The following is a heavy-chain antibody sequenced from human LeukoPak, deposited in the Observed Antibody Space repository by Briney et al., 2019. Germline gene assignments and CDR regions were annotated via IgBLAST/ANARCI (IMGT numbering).Heavy chain of an antibody. CDR3: ARDYGFWSGYPY. CDR1: GYTFSSYH. D-gene: IGHD3-3*01. J-gene: IGHJ4*02. CDR2: INPSGGST. V-gene: IGHV1-46*01. Sequence: PGASVKVSFKASGYTFSSYHMHWVRQAPGQGLEWMGIINPSGGSTSYAQKFQGRVTMTRDTSTRTVYMEVSSLRSEDTAVYYCARDYGFWSGYPYWGQGTLVTVSS.